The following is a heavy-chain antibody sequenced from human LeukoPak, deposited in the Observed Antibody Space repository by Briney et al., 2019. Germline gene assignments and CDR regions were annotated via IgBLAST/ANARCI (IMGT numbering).Heavy chain of an antibody. CDR3: ARDPPPGSLYYMDV. CDR1: GYTFNTYG. V-gene: IGHV1-46*02. D-gene: IGHD2-15*01. CDR2: INPSGGST. Sequence: ASVKVSCKPYGYTFNTYGITWVRQAPGQGLEWMGIINPSGGSTTYAQKFQGRVTMTRDTSTSTVYMELSSLRSEDTAVYYCARDPPPGSLYYMDVWGKGTTVTVSS. J-gene: IGHJ6*03.